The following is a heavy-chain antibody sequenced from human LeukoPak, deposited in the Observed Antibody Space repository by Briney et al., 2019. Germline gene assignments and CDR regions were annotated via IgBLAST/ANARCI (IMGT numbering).Heavy chain of an antibody. D-gene: IGHD1-1*01. J-gene: IGHJ4*02. CDR3: ERLPSTTTKIFDY. V-gene: IGHV4-59*01. Sequence: TTSETLSLTCTVSGGSISSYCWSWIRQPPEKGLEWIGYIYYSGSTDYNPSLKSRVTISVDTSKNQFSLKLSSVTAADTAMYYCERLPSTTTKIFDYWGQGTLVTVSS. CDR1: GGSISSYC. CDR2: IYYSGST.